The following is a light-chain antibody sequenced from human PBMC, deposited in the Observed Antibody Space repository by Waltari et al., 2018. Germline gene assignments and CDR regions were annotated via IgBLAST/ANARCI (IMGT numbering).Light chain of an antibody. Sequence: QSALTQPASVSGSPGPSITISCTGTSSDVGGYNYVSWSQQHPGKAPKLMIYDVSKRPSGVSNRFSGSKSGNTASLTISGLQAEDEADYYCSSYTSSSTSRVFGGGTKLTVL. V-gene: IGLV2-14*03. CDR2: DVS. CDR3: SSYTSSSTSRV. CDR1: SSDVGGYNY. J-gene: IGLJ2*01.